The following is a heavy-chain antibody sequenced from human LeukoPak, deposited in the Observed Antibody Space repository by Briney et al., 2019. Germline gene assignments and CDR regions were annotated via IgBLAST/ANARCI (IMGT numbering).Heavy chain of an antibody. D-gene: IGHD3-22*01. CDR2: ISGSGGST. Sequence: GGSLRLSCAASGFTFSSYAMSWVRQAPGKGLEWVSAISGSGGSTYYADSVKGRFTISRDNSKNTLYLQMNRLRAEDTAAYYCAKVWSGNYDSSGYRHWGQGTLGTVSS. J-gene: IGHJ4*02. CDR3: AKVWSGNYDSSGYRH. V-gene: IGHV3-23*01. CDR1: GFTFSSYA.